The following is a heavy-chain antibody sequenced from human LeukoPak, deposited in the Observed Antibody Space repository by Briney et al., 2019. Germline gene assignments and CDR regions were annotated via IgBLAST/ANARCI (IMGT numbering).Heavy chain of an antibody. CDR3: AKDSHDYSNWFDP. J-gene: IGHJ5*02. CDR1: GFTFSSYS. V-gene: IGHV3-21*04. D-gene: IGHD4-11*01. Sequence: PGGSLRLSCAASGFTFSSYSMNWVRQAPGKGLEWVSSISSSSSYIYYADSVKGRFTISRDNAKNTLYLQMNSLRAEDTAVYYCAKDSHDYSNWFDPWGQGTLVTVSS. CDR2: ISSSSSYI.